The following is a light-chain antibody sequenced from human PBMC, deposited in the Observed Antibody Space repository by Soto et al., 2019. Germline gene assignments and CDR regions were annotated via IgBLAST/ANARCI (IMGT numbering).Light chain of an antibody. CDR2: EVS. CDR1: SSDVGYYNY. CDR3: CSRGSVLTYV. J-gene: IGLJ1*01. Sequence: QSVLTQPASVSGSPGQSITISCTGTSSDVGYYNYVSWYQQHPGKVPKLMIYEVSNRPSGISSRFSGSKSGTTASLTISGLQAEDEAEYYCCSRGSVLTYVCGTGTKVTVL. V-gene: IGLV2-14*01.